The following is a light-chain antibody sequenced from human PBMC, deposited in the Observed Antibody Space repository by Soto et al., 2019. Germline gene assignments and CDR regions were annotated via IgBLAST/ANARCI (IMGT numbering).Light chain of an antibody. CDR3: QQPHSFPIT. J-gene: IGKJ4*02. V-gene: IGKV1-39*01. CDR2: SAS. CDR1: PNIASY. Sequence: DIQMTPSPSSLSASVGDRVTITCRASPNIASYLNWYQQKPGQSPRLLSYSASILQAGVPSGFSGSGSRTDFTLSISSLQTEDSATYYGQQPHSFPITFGGGTKVEI.